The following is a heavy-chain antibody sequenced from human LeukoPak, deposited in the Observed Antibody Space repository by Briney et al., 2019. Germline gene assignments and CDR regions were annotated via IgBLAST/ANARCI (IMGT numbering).Heavy chain of an antibody. CDR3: AKDRDVDRDYYFDY. J-gene: IGHJ4*02. CDR2: VSGTDGST. CDR1: GFTFSSFP. Sequence: GGSLRLSCAASGFTFSSFPMSWVRQAPGKGLEWVSVVSGTDGSTYYADSVKGRFTISRDDSKNTLYLQMNSLRAEDTAVYYCAKDRDVDRDYYFDYWGQGTLVTVSP. D-gene: IGHD5-12*01. V-gene: IGHV3-23*01.